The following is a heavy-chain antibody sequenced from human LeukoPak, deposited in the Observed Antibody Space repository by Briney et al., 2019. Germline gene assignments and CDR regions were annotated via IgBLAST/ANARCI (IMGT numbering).Heavy chain of an antibody. V-gene: IGHV3-23*01. Sequence: GGSLRLSCAASGFTFSSYAMSWVRQAPGKGLEWVSAISGSGGSTYYADSVKGRFTISRDNSKNTLYLQMNSLRAEDTAVYYCAKDNYVVVPAAMPGDYWGQGTLVTVSS. J-gene: IGHJ4*02. CDR1: GFTFSSYA. CDR3: AKDNYVVVPAAMPGDY. CDR2: ISGSGGST. D-gene: IGHD2-2*01.